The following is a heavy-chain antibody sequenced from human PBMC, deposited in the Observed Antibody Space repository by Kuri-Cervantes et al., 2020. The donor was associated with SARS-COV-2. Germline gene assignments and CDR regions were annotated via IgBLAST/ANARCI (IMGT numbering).Heavy chain of an antibody. Sequence: GESLKISCAASGFTFSSYWMSWVRQAPGKGLEWVANIKQDGSEKYYVDSVKGRFTISRDNAKNSLYLQMNSLRAEDTAVYYCAKDMYYDSSGFYDAFDIWGQGTMVTVSS. CDR1: GFTFSSYW. CDR2: IKQDGSEK. V-gene: IGHV3-7*01. J-gene: IGHJ3*02. D-gene: IGHD3-22*01. CDR3: AKDMYYDSSGFYDAFDI.